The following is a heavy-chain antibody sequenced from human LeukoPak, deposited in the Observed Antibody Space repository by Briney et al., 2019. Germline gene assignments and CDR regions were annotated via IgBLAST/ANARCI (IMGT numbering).Heavy chain of an antibody. V-gene: IGHV1-18*01. CDR3: ARSSYGHPIEDFDY. CDR1: GYTFTCYG. D-gene: IGHD5-18*01. CDR2: ISAYNGNT. Sequence: ASVKVSCKASGYTFTCYGISWVRQAPGQGLEWMGWISAYNGNTNYAQKLQGRVTMTTDTSTSTAYMELRSLRSDDTAVYYCARSSYGHPIEDFDYWGQGTLVTVSS. J-gene: IGHJ4*02.